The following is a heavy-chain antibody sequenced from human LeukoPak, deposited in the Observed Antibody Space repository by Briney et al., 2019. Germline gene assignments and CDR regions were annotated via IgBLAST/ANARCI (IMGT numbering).Heavy chain of an antibody. J-gene: IGHJ4*02. CDR1: GFTFSDYI. CDR3: ARAIRL. Sequence: TGESLRLSCTASGFTFSDYIVNWARQAPGKGLEWVSCITGTSDIYYADSVKGRFTISRDNAKNSVYLQMNSLRAEDTGIYYCARAIRLWGQGTLVTVSS. CDR2: ITGTSDI. D-gene: IGHD1-1*01. V-gene: IGHV3-69-1*02.